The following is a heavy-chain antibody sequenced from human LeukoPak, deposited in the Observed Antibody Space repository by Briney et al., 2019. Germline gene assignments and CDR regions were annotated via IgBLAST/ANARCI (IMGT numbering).Heavy chain of an antibody. J-gene: IGHJ4*02. D-gene: IGHD6-19*01. CDR3: ARGTGSSSGWYAY. V-gene: IGHV3-9*01. Sequence: GRSLRLSCAASGFTFDDYAMHWVRQAPGKGLEWVSGISWNSGSIGYADSVKGRFTISRDNAKNTLYLQVNSLRAEDTAVYYCARGTGSSSGWYAYWGQGTLVTVSS. CDR2: ISWNSGSI. CDR1: GFTFDDYA.